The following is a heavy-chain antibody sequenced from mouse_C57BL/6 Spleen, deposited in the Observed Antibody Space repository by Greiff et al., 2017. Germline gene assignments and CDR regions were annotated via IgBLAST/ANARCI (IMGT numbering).Heavy chain of an antibody. D-gene: IGHD4-1*01. Sequence: EVQLQQSGPELVKPGASVKISCKASGYTFTDYYMNWVKQSHGKSLEWIGDINPNNGGTSYNQKFKGKATLTVDKSSSTAYMELRSLTSEDSAVYYCARGEKLGHFDYWGQGTLLTVSS. CDR3: ARGEKLGHFDY. CDR2: INPNNGGT. J-gene: IGHJ2*01. V-gene: IGHV1-26*01. CDR1: GYTFTDYY.